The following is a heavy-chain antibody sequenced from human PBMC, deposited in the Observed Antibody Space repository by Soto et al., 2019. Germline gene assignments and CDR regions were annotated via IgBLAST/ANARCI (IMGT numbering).Heavy chain of an antibody. J-gene: IGHJ4*02. Sequence: PGGSLRLSCAASGFTFSTYAMSWVRQAPGKGLEWVSGISGSGSTTYYADSAKGRFTISRDNSKNTLYLQMHILRAEDTAVYFCAKDLPYYDNNVGPFDYWGQGTLVTVSS. CDR1: GFTFSTYA. D-gene: IGHD3-22*01. V-gene: IGHV3-23*01. CDR3: AKDLPYYDNNVGPFDY. CDR2: ISGSGSTT.